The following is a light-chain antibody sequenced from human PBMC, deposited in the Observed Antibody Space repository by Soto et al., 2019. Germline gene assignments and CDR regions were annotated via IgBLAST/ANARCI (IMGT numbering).Light chain of an antibody. J-gene: IGKJ2*01. CDR1: PSLVYSDGITY. CDR3: RQGTHWPHT. Sequence: DVVMHQSPLSLPVTLGQPASFSCRSSPSLVYSDGITYFYRFHQRPGQSPRRLIYKVSNRDAGVPDRFSGSGSCTYFTLQSSRVEAEDVGVYYCRQGTHWPHTFGQGTNLEIK. CDR2: KVS. V-gene: IGKV2-30*01.